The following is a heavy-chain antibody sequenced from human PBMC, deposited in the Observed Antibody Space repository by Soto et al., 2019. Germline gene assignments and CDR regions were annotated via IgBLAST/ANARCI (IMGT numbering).Heavy chain of an antibody. D-gene: IGHD2-15*01. V-gene: IGHV3-23*01. J-gene: IGHJ4*02. CDR2: ISGRGASI. Sequence: EVQLLESGGNLVQPGGSLRLSCAASGFTFSSYVMSWVRQAPGKGLEWVSTISGRGASIYDADSVKGRFTISRDNSKTTVYLQLTSLRAEDTAVYYCAKDGLGSCTGGTCYGSDYWGQGTLVTVSS. CDR1: GFTFSSYV. CDR3: AKDGLGSCTGGTCYGSDY.